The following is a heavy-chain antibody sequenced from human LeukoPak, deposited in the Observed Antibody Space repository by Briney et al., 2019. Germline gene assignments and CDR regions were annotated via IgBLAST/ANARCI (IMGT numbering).Heavy chain of an antibody. Sequence: GGSLRLSCAASGFTFSSYWMHWVRRAPGKGLVWVSRINSDGSSTSYADSVKGRFTISRDNAKNTLYLQMNSLRAEDTAVYYCARGNPDTAMVTSNFDYWGQGTLVTVSS. J-gene: IGHJ4*02. CDR3: ARGNPDTAMVTSNFDY. CDR2: INSDGSST. D-gene: IGHD5-18*01. CDR1: GFTFSSYW. V-gene: IGHV3-74*01.